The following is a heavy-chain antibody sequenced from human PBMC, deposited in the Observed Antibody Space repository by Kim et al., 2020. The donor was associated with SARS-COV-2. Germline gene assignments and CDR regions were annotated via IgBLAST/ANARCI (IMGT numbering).Heavy chain of an antibody. D-gene: IGHD2-2*01. CDR1: GGSFSGYY. CDR3: AKTVPAAMKGAFDI. J-gene: IGHJ3*02. CDR2: INHSGST. Sequence: SETLSLTCAVYGGSFSGYYWSWIRQPPGKGLEWIGEINHSGSTNYNPSLKSRVTISVDTSKNQFSLKLSSVTAADTAVYYCAKTVPAAMKGAFDIWGQGTMVTVSS. V-gene: IGHV4-34*01.